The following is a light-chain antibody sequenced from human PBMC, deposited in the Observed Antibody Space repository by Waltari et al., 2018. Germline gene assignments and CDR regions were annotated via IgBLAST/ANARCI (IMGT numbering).Light chain of an antibody. CDR2: GAS. V-gene: IGKV3-20*01. CDR1: QSVSSSY. J-gene: IGKJ2*01. CDR3: QQYGGSPYT. Sequence: EIVLTLSPGTLSLSPGERATLSCRASQSVSSSYLAWYQQKPGQAPRLLIYGASIRATGIPDRFSGSGSGTGFTLTISRLEPEDFAVYYCQQYGGSPYTFGQGTKLEIK.